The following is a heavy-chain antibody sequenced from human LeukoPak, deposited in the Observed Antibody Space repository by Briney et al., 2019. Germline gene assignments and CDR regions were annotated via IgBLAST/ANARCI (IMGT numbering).Heavy chain of an antibody. V-gene: IGHV3-53*01. Sequence: GGSPRLSCAASGFTVSSNYMSWVRQAPGKGLEWVSVIYSGGSTYYADSVKGRFTISRDNSKNTLYLQMNSLRAEDTAVYYCARATYDYGDYLVESDAFDIWGQGTMVTVSS. J-gene: IGHJ3*02. CDR1: GFTVSSNY. CDR3: ARATYDYGDYLVESDAFDI. CDR2: IYSGGST. D-gene: IGHD4-17*01.